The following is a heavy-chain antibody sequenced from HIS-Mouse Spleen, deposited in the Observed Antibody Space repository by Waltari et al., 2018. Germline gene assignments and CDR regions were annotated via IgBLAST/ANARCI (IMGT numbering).Heavy chain of an antibody. Sequence: QLQLQESGPGLVKPSETLSLTCTVSGGSISSSSYYWGWIRQPPGKGLEWIGSIYYSGSIYYNTSVKSRVTISVYTSKTQVSLKLSSVTAADTAVYYCAREIPYSSSWYDWYFDLWGRGTLVTVSS. CDR3: AREIPYSSSWYDWYFDL. V-gene: IGHV4-39*07. CDR2: IYYSGSI. D-gene: IGHD6-13*01. CDR1: GGSISSSSYY. J-gene: IGHJ2*01.